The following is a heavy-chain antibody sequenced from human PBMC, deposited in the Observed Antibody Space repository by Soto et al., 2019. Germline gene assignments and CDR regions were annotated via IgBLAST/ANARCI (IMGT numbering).Heavy chain of an antibody. D-gene: IGHD3-22*01. Sequence: SETLSLTCTVSGVPVSSGSNHWSWIRQPPGKGLEWIGYISHSGNTDYSSSLESRAIISIDTSKNQFSLKLSSVTAADTAVYYFARLFYYESSGFDGGGMDVWGQGTTVTVSS. CDR2: ISHSGNT. CDR3: ARLFYYESSGFDGGGMDV. V-gene: IGHV4-61*01. J-gene: IGHJ6*01. CDR1: GVPVSSGSNH.